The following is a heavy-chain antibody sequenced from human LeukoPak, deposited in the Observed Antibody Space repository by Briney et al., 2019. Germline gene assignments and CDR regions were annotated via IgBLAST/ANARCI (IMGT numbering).Heavy chain of an antibody. V-gene: IGHV3-20*04. CDR2: INWNGGST. CDR3: AKDRAYGSGSQTFDY. Sequence: GGSLRLSCAASGFTFDDYGMSWVRQAPGKGLEWVSGINWNGGSTGYADSVKGRFTISRDNAKNSLYLQMNSLRAEDTALYYCAKDRAYGSGSQTFDYWGQGTLVTVSS. CDR1: GFTFDDYG. J-gene: IGHJ4*02. D-gene: IGHD3-10*01.